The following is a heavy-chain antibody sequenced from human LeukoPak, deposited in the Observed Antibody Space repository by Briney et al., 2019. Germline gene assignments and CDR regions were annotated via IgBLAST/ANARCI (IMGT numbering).Heavy chain of an antibody. CDR2: ISAYNGNT. V-gene: IGHV1-18*01. CDR3: ARSRSGYSSSWYWFDP. D-gene: IGHD6-13*01. Sequence: ASVKVSCKASGHTFTSNGISWVRQAPGQGLEWMGWISAYNGNTNYAQKLQGRVTMTTDTSTSTAYMELRSLRSDDTAVYYCARSRSGYSSSWYWFDPWGQGTLVTVSS. J-gene: IGHJ5*02. CDR1: GHTFTSNG.